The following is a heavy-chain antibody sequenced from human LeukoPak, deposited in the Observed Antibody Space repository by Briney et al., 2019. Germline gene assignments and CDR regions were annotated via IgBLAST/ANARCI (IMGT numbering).Heavy chain of an antibody. D-gene: IGHD3-10*01. CDR3: AKSRRGGYYGSGSILVPFDY. Sequence: HPGGSLRLSCAAPGFTFSSYGMTWVRQAPGKGLEWVSYISSSSSTIYYADSVKGRFTISRDNSKNTLYLQMNSLRAEDTAVYYCAKSRRGGYYGSGSILVPFDYWGQGTLVTVSS. J-gene: IGHJ4*02. CDR1: GFTFSSYG. V-gene: IGHV3-48*01. CDR2: ISSSSSTI.